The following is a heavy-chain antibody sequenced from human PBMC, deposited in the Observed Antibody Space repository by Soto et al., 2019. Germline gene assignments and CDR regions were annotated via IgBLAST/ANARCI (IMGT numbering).Heavy chain of an antibody. CDR2: IYSSGST. CDR3: ARTTASRSLDV. J-gene: IGHJ3*01. D-gene: IGHD2-21*02. CDR1: GASIRNTGFY. Sequence: QVQLQESGPGLVKPSETLSLTATVSGASIRNTGFYWSWIRQPPGKGLEWIGYIYSSGSTTYNSSHKSRVTISLDTSKNQVSLNLTSVTAADTAMYYCARTTASRSLDVWGHGTMVSVSS. V-gene: IGHV4-61*08.